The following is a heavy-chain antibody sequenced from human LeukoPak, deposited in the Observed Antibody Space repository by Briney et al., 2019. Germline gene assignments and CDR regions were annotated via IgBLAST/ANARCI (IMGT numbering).Heavy chain of an antibody. D-gene: IGHD3-10*01. V-gene: IGHV1-24*01. Sequence: RASMKVSCKVSGYTLTELSMHWVRQAPGKGLEWMGGFDPEDGETIYAQKFQGRVTMTRDMSTSTVYMELSSLRSDDTAVYYCARDLYYYGSGSYSTYYYYYYMDVWGKGTTVTISS. CDR3: ARDLYYYGSGSYSTYYYYYYMDV. J-gene: IGHJ6*03. CDR1: GYTLTELS. CDR2: FDPEDGET.